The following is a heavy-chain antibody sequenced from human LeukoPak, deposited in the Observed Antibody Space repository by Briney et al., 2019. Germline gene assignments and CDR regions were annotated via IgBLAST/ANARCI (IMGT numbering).Heavy chain of an antibody. CDR2: IIPIFGTA. D-gene: IGHD3-9*01. CDR1: GGTFSSYA. Sequence: SVKVSCKASGGTFSSYAISWVRQAPGQGLEWMGGIIPIFGTANYAQKFQGRVTITADESTSTAYMELSSLRSEDTAVYYCARDHDDILTGYSSYYYYGMDVWGQGTTVTVSS. J-gene: IGHJ6*02. V-gene: IGHV1-69*13. CDR3: ARDHDDILTGYSSYYYYGMDV.